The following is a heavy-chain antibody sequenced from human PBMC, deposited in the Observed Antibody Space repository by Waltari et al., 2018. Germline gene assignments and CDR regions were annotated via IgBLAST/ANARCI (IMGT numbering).Heavy chain of an antibody. Sequence: EVQLVESGGGFIQSGGYLRLSCAAPGFTVSSNYMSWVRQAPGKGLEWVSVIFSDGRTYYADSVKGRFTISRDNSKNTLYLQINSLRAEDTAVYYCARDSRGGLFFDYWGQGTLVTVSS. CDR1: GFTVSSNY. CDR2: IFSDGRT. J-gene: IGHJ4*02. CDR3: ARDSRGGLFFDY. V-gene: IGHV3-53*01.